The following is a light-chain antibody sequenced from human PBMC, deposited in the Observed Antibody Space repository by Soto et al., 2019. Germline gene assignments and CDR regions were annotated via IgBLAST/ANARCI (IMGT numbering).Light chain of an antibody. Sequence: AIRITQSPSSLSASTGSRATTTCRASQGISSYLAWYQQKPGKAPKLLIYAASTLQSGVPPRFSGSGSGTEFTLTISSLQPEDFATYYCQQYKNYWTSGDGAKVDIK. CDR2: AAS. J-gene: IGKJ1*01. CDR1: QGISSY. CDR3: QQYKNYWT. V-gene: IGKV1-8*01.